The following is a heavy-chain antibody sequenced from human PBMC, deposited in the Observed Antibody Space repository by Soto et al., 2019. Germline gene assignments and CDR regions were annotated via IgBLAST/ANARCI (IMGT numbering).Heavy chain of an antibody. D-gene: IGHD3-22*01. V-gene: IGHV3-74*01. CDR1: GFTFGNYW. CDR2: MNSDGSTT. Sequence: GGSLRLSCAASGFTFGNYWMHWVRQAPGKGLEWVSRMNSDGSTTNYADSVKGRFTVSRDNARNTLHLQMNSLRAEDTAVYYCATLYDSSGYIVYWGQGTLVTVSS. J-gene: IGHJ4*02. CDR3: ATLYDSSGYIVY.